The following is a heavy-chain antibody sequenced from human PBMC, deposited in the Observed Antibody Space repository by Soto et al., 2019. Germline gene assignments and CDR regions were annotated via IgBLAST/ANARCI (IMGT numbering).Heavy chain of an antibody. V-gene: IGHV1-8*01. CDR2: MNPNSGNT. Sequence: ASVKVSCKASGYTFTSYDINWVRQATGQGLEWMGWMNPNSGNTGYAQKFQGRVTMTRNTSISTAYMELSSLRSEDTAVYYCATDLLGYCSGGSCPSYYMDVWGKGTTVTVSS. CDR3: ATDLLGYCSGGSCPSYYMDV. J-gene: IGHJ6*03. D-gene: IGHD2-15*01. CDR1: GYTFTSYD.